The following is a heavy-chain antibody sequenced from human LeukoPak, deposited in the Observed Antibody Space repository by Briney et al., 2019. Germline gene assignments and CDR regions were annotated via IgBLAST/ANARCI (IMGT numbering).Heavy chain of an antibody. CDR1: GYTFSNHG. J-gene: IGHJ4*02. V-gene: IGHV1-18*04. CDR3: ARHSGSGWQALGY. D-gene: IGHD6-19*01. CDR2: TSHNGNT. Sequence: ASVKVSCKASGYTFSNHGISWVRQAPGLGLEWMGWTSHNGNTNYAQKFQDRVTMTTDTSTTTAYMELRSLESDDTAVYYCARHSGSGWQALGYWGQGTLVTVSS.